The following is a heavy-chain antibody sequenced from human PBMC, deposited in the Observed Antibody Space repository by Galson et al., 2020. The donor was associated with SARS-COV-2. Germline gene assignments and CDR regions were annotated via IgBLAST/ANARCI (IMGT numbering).Heavy chain of an antibody. CDR1: GFTFSSYA. CDR3: ARSYYDSSGYYYGGWSFKDY. J-gene: IGHJ4*02. CDR2: ISYDGSNK. V-gene: IGHV3-30-3*01. Sequence: QAGGSLRLSCAVSGFTFSSYAMHWVRQAPGKGLEWVAVISYDGSNKYYADSVKGRFTISRDNSKNTLYLQMNSLRAEDTAVYYCARSYYDSSGYYYGGWSFKDYWGQGTLVTVSS. D-gene: IGHD3-22*01.